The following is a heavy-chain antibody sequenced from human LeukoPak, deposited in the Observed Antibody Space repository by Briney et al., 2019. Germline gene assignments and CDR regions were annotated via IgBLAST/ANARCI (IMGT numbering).Heavy chain of an antibody. CDR2: ISGGGGAT. CDR3: ATISGNFDYLDY. D-gene: IGHD1-26*01. Sequence: GGSLRLSCAASGFDFSNQAMSWVRQAPGKGLEWVSGISGGGGATYSADSVKGRFTISRDNSKNTMYLQMKSLRVEGTALYYCATISGNFDYLDYWGQGTLVTVST. CDR1: GFDFSNQA. V-gene: IGHV3-23*01. J-gene: IGHJ4*02.